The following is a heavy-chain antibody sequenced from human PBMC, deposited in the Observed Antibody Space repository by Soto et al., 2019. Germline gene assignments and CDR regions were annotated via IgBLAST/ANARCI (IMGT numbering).Heavy chain of an antibody. J-gene: IGHJ4*02. V-gene: IGHV3-11*06. CDR3: ARDRCSGGSCPTFDY. CDR1: GFTFSDYY. Sequence: GGSLRLSCAASGFTFSDYYINWIRQAPGKGLEWVSYISSSSNYTNYADSVKGRFTISRDNAKNSLYLQMNNLRAEDTAVYYCARDRCSGGSCPTFDYWGQGTLVTVS. CDR2: ISSSSNYT. D-gene: IGHD2-15*01.